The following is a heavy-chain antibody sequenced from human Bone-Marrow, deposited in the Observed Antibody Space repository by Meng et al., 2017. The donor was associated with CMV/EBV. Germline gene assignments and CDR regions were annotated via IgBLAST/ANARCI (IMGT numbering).Heavy chain of an antibody. CDR1: CCSLSMIGVG. CDR2: IYWYADK. Sequence: QSGHMLIKPKQPLPLTWIFTCCSLSMIGVGVGLVRQLPGKALVWLALIYWYADKHNRSSLKRKLTVTKDTSKTQAVLTINNMDTVNTATYSCAHRGGGHGGWYFDLWGRGTLVTVSS. D-gene: IGHD3-10*01. V-gene: IGHV2-5*01. CDR3: AHRGGGHGGWYFDL. J-gene: IGHJ2*01.